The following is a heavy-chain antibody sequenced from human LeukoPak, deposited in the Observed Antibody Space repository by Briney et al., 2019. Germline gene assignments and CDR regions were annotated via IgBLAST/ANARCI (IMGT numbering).Heavy chain of an antibody. CDR1: GFTFSSYW. J-gene: IGHJ4*02. V-gene: IGHV3-7*01. Sequence: GGSLRLSCEASGFTFSSYWMSWVRQAPGKGLEWVANINQDGSEKYHVDSVKGRFTISRDNAKNSLYLQMNSLRAEDTAVYYCARDSGYGEDYFDYWGQGTLVTVSS. CDR2: INQDGSEK. CDR3: ARDSGYGEDYFDY. D-gene: IGHD5-12*01.